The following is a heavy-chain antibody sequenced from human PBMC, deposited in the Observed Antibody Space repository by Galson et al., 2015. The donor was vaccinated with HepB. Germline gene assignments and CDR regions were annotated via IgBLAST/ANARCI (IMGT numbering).Heavy chain of an antibody. CDR1: GFIFGSYW. CDR2: IKLDGSDK. J-gene: IGHJ4*02. V-gene: IGHV3-7*03. D-gene: IGHD6-13*01. CDR3: AKDDAGIGMSY. Sequence: LRLSCAASGFIFGSYWMSWVRQAPGKGLEWVANIKLDGSDKYYVDSVKGRFTTSRDNAKNSLYLQMNNLRAEDTAIYYCAKDDAGIGMSYWGRGTLVTVFS.